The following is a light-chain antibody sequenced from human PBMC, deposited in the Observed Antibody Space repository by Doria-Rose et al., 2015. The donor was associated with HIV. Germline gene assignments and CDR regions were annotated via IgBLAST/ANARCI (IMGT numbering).Light chain of an antibody. V-gene: IGKV3-11*01. J-gene: IGKJ5*01. CDR2: DAS. CDR3: QQRSS. Sequence: TQSPATLSLSPGERATLSCRASQSVSSYLAWYQQKPGQAPRLLIYDASNRATGIPARFSGSGSGTDFTLTISSLEPEDFAVYYRQQRSSFGQGTRLEIK. CDR1: QSVSSY.